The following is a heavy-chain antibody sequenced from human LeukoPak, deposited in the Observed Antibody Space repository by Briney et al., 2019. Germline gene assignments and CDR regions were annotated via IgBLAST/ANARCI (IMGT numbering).Heavy chain of an antibody. CDR3: ARRPSGWPSDY. J-gene: IGHJ4*02. Sequence: AGGSLRLSCAASGSTFSTYSMNWVRQAPGRGLEWVSSISSSSKYIYYADSVKGRFTISRDNAKNSLYLQMNSLRADDTAVYYCARRPSGWPSDYWGQGTLVIVSS. CDR2: ISSSSKYI. CDR1: GSTFSTYS. V-gene: IGHV3-21*01. D-gene: IGHD6-19*01.